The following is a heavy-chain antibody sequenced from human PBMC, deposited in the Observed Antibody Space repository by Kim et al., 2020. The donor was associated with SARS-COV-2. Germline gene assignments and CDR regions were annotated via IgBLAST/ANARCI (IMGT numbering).Heavy chain of an antibody. Sequence: ASVKVSCKASGYTFTGYGISWVRQAPGQGLEWMGWISAYNGNTNYAQKLQGRVTMTTDTSTSTAYMELRSLRSDDTAVYYCARDRAIFLLPERYGMDVWGQGTTVTVSS. CDR1: GYTFTGYG. D-gene: IGHD3-9*01. CDR3: ARDRAIFLLPERYGMDV. CDR2: ISAYNGNT. V-gene: IGHV1-18*01. J-gene: IGHJ6*02.